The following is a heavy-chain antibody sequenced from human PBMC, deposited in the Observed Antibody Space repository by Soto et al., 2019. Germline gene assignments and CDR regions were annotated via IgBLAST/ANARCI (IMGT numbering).Heavy chain of an antibody. Sequence: SETLSLTCIVSGGSISGYYWSWIRQPAGKELEWIVRIYSDGTTNYNPSLKGRGTMSVDTSKKQISLKLTSVTAADTAMYYCARDRGYRSGSFWSWGQG. V-gene: IGHV4-4*07. J-gene: IGHJ5*02. CDR3: ARDRGYRSGSFWS. CDR1: GGSISGYY. D-gene: IGHD5-18*01. CDR2: IYSDGTT.